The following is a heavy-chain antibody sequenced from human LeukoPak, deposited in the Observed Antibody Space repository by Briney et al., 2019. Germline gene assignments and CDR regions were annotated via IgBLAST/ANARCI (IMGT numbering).Heavy chain of an antibody. CDR3: ARDSGGYGWNPYFFDY. J-gene: IGHJ4*02. V-gene: IGHV4-59*01. D-gene: IGHD1-26*01. CDR1: GGSISGYY. CDR2: MYYSGSS. Sequence: PSETLSLTCTVSGGSISGYYWNWIRQTPGKGLEWIGYMYYSGSSTYNPSLKSRVSISVDTSKNQFSLKLNSVTAADTAIFYRARDSGGYGWNPYFFDYWGPGTLVTVSS.